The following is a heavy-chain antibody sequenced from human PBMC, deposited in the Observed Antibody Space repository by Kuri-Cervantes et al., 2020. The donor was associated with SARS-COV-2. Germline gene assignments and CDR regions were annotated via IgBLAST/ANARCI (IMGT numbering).Heavy chain of an antibody. Sequence: GESLKISCAASGITDRSNYMSWVRQAAGKGLEWVSVIYSGGSTYYADSVKGRFTISRDSSKNMLYLQMNSLRAEDTAVYYCARERYGDYVSPYQYYGMDVWGQGTTVTVSS. CDR3: ARERYGDYVSPYQYYGMDV. V-gene: IGHV3-53*01. D-gene: IGHD4-17*01. J-gene: IGHJ6*02. CDR1: GITDRSNY. CDR2: IYSGGST.